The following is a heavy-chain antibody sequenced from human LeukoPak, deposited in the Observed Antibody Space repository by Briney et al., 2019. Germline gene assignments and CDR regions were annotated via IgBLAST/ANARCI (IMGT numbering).Heavy chain of an antibody. V-gene: IGHV3-23*01. CDR1: GFTFSSYA. CDR3: AKHAIPKYSGYYVYFDY. D-gene: IGHD5-12*01. CDR2: ISGSGGST. J-gene: IGHJ4*02. Sequence: PGGSLRLSCAASGFTFSSYAMSWVRQAPGKGLEWVSAISGSGGSTYYADSVKGRFTISRDNSKNTLYLQMNSLRAEDTAVYYCAKHAIPKYSGYYVYFDYWGQGTLVTVSS.